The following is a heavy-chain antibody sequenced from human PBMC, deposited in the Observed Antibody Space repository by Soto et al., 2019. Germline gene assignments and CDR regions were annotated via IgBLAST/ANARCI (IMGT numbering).Heavy chain of an antibody. CDR2: INHSGST. CDR1: GGFFSGYY. J-gene: IGHJ5*02. Sequence: PSQTLSLTCAVYGGFFSGYYWSWIRQPPGKGLEWIGEINHSGSTNYNPSLKSRVTISVDTSKNQFSLKLSSVTAADTAVYYCASASRVVAAMNWFDPWGQGTLVTVSS. CDR3: ASASRVVAAMNWFDP. V-gene: IGHV4-34*01. D-gene: IGHD2-15*01.